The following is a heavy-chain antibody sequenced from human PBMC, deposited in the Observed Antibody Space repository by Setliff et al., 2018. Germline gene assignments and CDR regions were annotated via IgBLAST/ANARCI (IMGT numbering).Heavy chain of an antibody. D-gene: IGHD3-16*01. CDR2: INPEGSTTP. CDR1: GFSFSDYY. V-gene: IGHV3-11*01. CDR3: ATDLGGTNDY. Sequence: PGGSLRLSCAASGFSFSDYYMMWIRQAPGKGLEWVSYINPEGSTTPYYADSVKGRFTISRDNAKNTVFLQMNSLRAEDTCIYYCATDLGGTNDYWGQGTLVTVSS. J-gene: IGHJ4*02.